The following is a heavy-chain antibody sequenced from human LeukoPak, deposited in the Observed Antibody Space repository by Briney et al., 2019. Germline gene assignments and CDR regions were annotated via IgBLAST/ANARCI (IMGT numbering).Heavy chain of an antibody. Sequence: PGGSLRLSCAASGFTFSSYSMNWVRQAPGKGLEWVSSISSSSSYIYYADSVKGRFTISRDNAKNSLYLQMNSLRAEDTAVYYCATYMVRGVISPIDYWGQGTLVTVSS. V-gene: IGHV3-21*01. CDR2: ISSSSSYI. CDR3: ATYMVRGVISPIDY. D-gene: IGHD3-10*01. CDR1: GFTFSSYS. J-gene: IGHJ4*02.